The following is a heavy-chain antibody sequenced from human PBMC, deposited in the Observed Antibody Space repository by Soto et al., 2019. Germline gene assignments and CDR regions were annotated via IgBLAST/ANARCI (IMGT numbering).Heavy chain of an antibody. Sequence: QVHLVQSGGGVVQPGGSLRLSCAASGFTFSSYGMHWVRQASGKGLEWVAVIWYDGSKIYYADSVKGRFTISRDNSKSTLYLQMNSLRAEDTAVYYCARPLEQHQLGFGMDVWGQGSPVTVSS. V-gene: IGHV3-33*01. CDR1: GFTFSSYG. D-gene: IGHD6-13*01. J-gene: IGHJ6*01. CDR3: ARPLEQHQLGFGMDV. CDR2: IWYDGSKI.